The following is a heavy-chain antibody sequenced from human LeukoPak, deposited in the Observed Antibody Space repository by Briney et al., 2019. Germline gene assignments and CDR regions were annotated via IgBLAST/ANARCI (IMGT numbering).Heavy chain of an antibody. CDR3: AKEGGMVTDY. D-gene: IGHD2-21*02. CDR1: GFTFSSYG. V-gene: IGHV3-30*02. J-gene: IGHJ4*02. Sequence: PGGSLRLSCAASGFTFSSYGMHCVRQAPGKGLEWVAFIRYDGSNKYYADSVKGRFTISRDNSKNTLYLQMNSLRAEDTAVYYCAKEGGMVTDYWGQGTLVTVSS. CDR2: IRYDGSNK.